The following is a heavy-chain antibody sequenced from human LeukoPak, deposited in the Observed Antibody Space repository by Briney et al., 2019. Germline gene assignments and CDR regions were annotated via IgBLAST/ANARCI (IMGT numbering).Heavy chain of an antibody. CDR3: ARAGYSDAFDI. J-gene: IGHJ3*02. V-gene: IGHV3-64*01. D-gene: IGHD3-9*01. CDR1: GFPFSSYP. Sequence: TGGSLRLSCAASGFPFSSYPMHGFRRPPGKGLEYVSAISSNGGSTYYANSVKGRFTISRDNSKNTLYLQMGSLRAEDMAVYYCARAGYSDAFDIWGQGTMVTVSS. CDR2: ISSNGGST.